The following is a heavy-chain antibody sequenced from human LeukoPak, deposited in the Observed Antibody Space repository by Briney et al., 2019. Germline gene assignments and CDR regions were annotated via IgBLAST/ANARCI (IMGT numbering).Heavy chain of an antibody. V-gene: IGHV3-53*01. CDR3: AKDCFATVTTCFDY. Sequence: GGSLRLSCAASGFTVSSNYMSWVRQAPGKGLEWVSVIYSGGSTYYADSVKGRFTISRDNSKNTLYLQMNSLRAEDTAVYYYAKDCFATVTTCFDYWGQGTLVTVSS. CDR1: GFTVSSNY. CDR2: IYSGGST. J-gene: IGHJ4*02. D-gene: IGHD4-17*01.